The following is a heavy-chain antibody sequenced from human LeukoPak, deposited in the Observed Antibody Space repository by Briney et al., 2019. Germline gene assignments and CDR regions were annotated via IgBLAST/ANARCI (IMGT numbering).Heavy chain of an antibody. CDR2: IYYSGST. V-gene: IGHV4-59*12. D-gene: IGHD6-13*01. CDR1: GGSISSYY. CDR3: ARDPNSSPGFDY. Sequence: SETLSLTCTVSGGSISSYYWGWIRQPPGKGLEWIGYIYYSGSTNYNPSLKSRVTISVDTSKNQFSLKLSSVTAADTAVYYCARDPNSSPGFDYWGQGTLVTVSS. J-gene: IGHJ4*02.